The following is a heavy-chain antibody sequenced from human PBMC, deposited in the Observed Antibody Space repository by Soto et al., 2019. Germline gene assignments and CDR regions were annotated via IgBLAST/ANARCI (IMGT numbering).Heavy chain of an antibody. CDR2: IYHSGST. J-gene: IGHJ4*02. CDR3: AIRTDYYASSGTFDY. D-gene: IGHD3-22*01. V-gene: IGHV4-4*02. CDR1: GGSISSNNW. Sequence: PSETLSLTCAVSGGSISSNNWWSWVRQPPGKGLEWIGEIYHSGSTNYNPSLESRVTILVDKSKNKFSLNLSSVTAADTAVYYCAIRTDYYASSGTFDYWGQGTLVTVSS.